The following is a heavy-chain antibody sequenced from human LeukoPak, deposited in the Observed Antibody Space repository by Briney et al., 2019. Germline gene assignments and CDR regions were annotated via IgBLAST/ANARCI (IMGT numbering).Heavy chain of an antibody. V-gene: IGHV4-59*01. CDR1: GGSISSYY. D-gene: IGHD1-26*01. CDR2: IYYSGST. CDR3: ARASGSGSYRGAFDI. Sequence: SETLSLTCTVSGGSISSYYWGWIRQPPGKGLEWIGYIYYSGSTNYNPSLKSRVTVSVDTSKNQFSLKLSSVTAADTAVYYCARASGSGSYRGAFDIWGQGTMVTVSS. J-gene: IGHJ3*02.